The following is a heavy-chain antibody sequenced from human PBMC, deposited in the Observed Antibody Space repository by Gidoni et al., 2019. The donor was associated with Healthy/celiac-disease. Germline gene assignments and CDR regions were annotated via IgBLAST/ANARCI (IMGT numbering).Heavy chain of an antibody. D-gene: IGHD2-2*01. Sequence: EVQLLESGGGLLQPGGSLRLSCAASGFTFSSYAMSWVRQAPGKGLGWVSAISGSGGSTYYADSVKGRFTISRDNAKNTLYLQMNSLRAEDTAVYYCAKGDKMVWDIVVVPAAIDYWGQGTLVTVSS. J-gene: IGHJ4*02. CDR3: AKGDKMVWDIVVVPAAIDY. V-gene: IGHV3-23*01. CDR2: ISGSGGST. CDR1: GFTFSSYA.